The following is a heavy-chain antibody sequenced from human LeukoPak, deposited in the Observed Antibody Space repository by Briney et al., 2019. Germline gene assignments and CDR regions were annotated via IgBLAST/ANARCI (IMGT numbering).Heavy chain of an antibody. J-gene: IGHJ4*02. CDR1: GFTFSSYG. CDR2: ISYDGSNK. Sequence: GGSLRLSCAASGFTFSSYGMHWVRQAPGKGLEWVAVISYDGSNKYYADSVKDRFTISRDNSKNTLCLQMNSLRAEDTAVYYCAKVGYYGSGSYYDYWGQGTLVTVSS. CDR3: AKVGYYGSGSYYDY. V-gene: IGHV3-30*18. D-gene: IGHD3-10*01.